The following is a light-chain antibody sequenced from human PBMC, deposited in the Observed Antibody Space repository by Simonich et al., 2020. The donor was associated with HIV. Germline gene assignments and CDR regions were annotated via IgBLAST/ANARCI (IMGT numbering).Light chain of an antibody. J-gene: IGLJ2*01. V-gene: IGLV2-14*03. CDR3: SSYTGISTVV. Sequence: QSALTQPASVSGSPGQSITISCTGTSSDVVGYNYVSWYQQRPGKAPKVMIYDVRKRPSGVSNRFSGSKSGNTASLTISRLRAEDEADYYCSSYTGISTVVFGGGTKLTVL. CDR2: DVR. CDR1: SSDVVGYNY.